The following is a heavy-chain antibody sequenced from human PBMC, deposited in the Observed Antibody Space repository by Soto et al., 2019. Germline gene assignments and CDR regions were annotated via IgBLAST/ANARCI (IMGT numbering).Heavy chain of an antibody. V-gene: IGHV1-18*01. D-gene: IGHD4-17*01. J-gene: IGHJ5*02. CDR3: AIGGDYFLSRSCFDP. CDR1: GYTFTSYG. CDR2: INVYNGNT. Sequence: GASVKVSCKASGYTFTSYGISWVRQAPGQGLEWMGWINVYNGNTNYAQKLQGRVTMTTDTSTSTAYLDLRSLRSDDTAVYFCAIGGDYFLSRSCFDPWGQGTLVTVSS.